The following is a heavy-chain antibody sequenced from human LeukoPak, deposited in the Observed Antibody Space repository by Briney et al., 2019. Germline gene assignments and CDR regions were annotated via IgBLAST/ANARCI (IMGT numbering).Heavy chain of an antibody. CDR3: ARQYYDFWSGFYTADYYFDY. J-gene: IGHJ4*02. Sequence: GGSLRLSCAASGFSFSDFGMNWVPQAPGKGLEWVSSISAHSRYIYYADSVKGRFTISRDNAQTSLYLEMNSLRGEDSAVYYCARQYYDFWSGFYTADYYFDYWGRGTLVTVSS. V-gene: IGHV3-21*01. CDR2: ISAHSRYI. D-gene: IGHD3-3*01. CDR1: GFSFSDFG.